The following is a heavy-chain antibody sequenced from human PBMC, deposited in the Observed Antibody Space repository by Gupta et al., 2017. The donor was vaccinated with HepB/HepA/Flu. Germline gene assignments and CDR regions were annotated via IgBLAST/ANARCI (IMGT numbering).Heavy chain of an antibody. Sequence: EVQLVESGGGLVQLGGSLRVSCAASGFISSNYDMHWVRQAPGKGLEWVSYISGSGNTRYYAESVKGRFTISRDNAKNSLYLQMNILRAEDTAVYYCAREGNWAFDYWDQGTLVTGSS. V-gene: IGHV3-48*03. CDR3: AREGNWAFDY. CDR2: ISGSGNTR. J-gene: IGHJ4*02. D-gene: IGHD7-27*01. CDR1: GFISSNYD.